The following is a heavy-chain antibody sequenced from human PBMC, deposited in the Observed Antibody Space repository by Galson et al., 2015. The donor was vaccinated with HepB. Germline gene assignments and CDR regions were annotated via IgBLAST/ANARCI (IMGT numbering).Heavy chain of an antibody. CDR2: IYHSGST. V-gene: IGHV4-59*01. Sequence: SETLSLTCSVSRGSISRYYWSWIRQPPGKGLEWIGYIYHSGSTKYSPSLKSRVTISVDTSKNQFSLKLSSVSAADTAVYYCARGHWLLRVVVDNYYGVGVCGQGIMVAVS. D-gene: IGHD3-9*01. CDR3: ARGHWLLRVVVDNYYGVGV. J-gene: IGHJ6*02. CDR1: RGSISRYY.